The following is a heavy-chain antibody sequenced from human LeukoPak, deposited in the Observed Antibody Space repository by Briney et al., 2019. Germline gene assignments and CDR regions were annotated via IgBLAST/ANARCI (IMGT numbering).Heavy chain of an antibody. CDR1: GGSISSGGYS. CDR3: ARGPQLWSTFFDY. D-gene: IGHD5-18*01. J-gene: IGHJ4*02. Sequence: PSETLSLTCAVSGGSISSGGYSWSWIRQPPGQGLEWIGYIYHSGSTYYNPSLKSRVTISVDRSKNQFSLKLSSVTAADTAVYYCARGPQLWSTFFDYWGQGTLVTVSS. V-gene: IGHV4-30-2*01. CDR2: IYHSGST.